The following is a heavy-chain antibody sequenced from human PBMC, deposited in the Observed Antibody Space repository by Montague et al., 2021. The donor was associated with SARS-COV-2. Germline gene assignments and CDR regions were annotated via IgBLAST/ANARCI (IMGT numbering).Heavy chain of an antibody. D-gene: IGHD6-19*01. Sequence: SETPSLTCTVAGGSISSSNYYWGRIRQPPGKGLEWIGSLFYSGSSFYNPSLKSRVTISVDTSKNQFSLRLSSVTAADTAVYYCVAEWLAIYYFDFWGQGTLVTVSS. CDR2: LFYSGSS. J-gene: IGHJ4*02. CDR1: GGSISSSNYY. V-gene: IGHV4-39*05. CDR3: VAEWLAIYYFDF.